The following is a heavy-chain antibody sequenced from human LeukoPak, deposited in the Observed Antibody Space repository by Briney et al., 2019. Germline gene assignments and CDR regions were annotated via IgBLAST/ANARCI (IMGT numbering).Heavy chain of an antibody. J-gene: IGHJ4*02. CDR3: ARGAEGVAATDSNFDY. Sequence: GGSLRLSCAASGFTFRNYWMPWVRRAAGKGLDWVANIRRDGSETHYVDSVMGRFTISRDNAKNSLYLQMNSLRAEDTAVFYCARGAEGVAATDSNFDYWGQGTLVTVSS. D-gene: IGHD6-13*01. CDR2: IRRDGSET. CDR1: GFTFRNYW. V-gene: IGHV3-7*01.